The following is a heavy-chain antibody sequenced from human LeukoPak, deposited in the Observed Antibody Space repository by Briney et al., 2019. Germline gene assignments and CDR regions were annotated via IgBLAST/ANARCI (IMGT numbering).Heavy chain of an antibody. CDR3: ARGGNDILGAYFPGIYGMDV. CDR1: DGSISNYY. CDR2: IYNTENT. V-gene: IGHV4-59*01. J-gene: IGHJ6*02. D-gene: IGHD3-9*01. Sequence: SETLSLTCTVSDGSISNYYWSWIRQPPGKGLEWIGYIYNTENTNYNPSLKSRVTISVDTSKNQFSLNLSSVTAADTAVYFCARGGNDILGAYFPGIYGMDVWGQGTTVTASS.